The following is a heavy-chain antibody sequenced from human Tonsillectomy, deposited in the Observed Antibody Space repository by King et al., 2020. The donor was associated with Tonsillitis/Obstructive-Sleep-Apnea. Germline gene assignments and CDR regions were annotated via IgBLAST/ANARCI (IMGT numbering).Heavy chain of an antibody. D-gene: IGHD3-22*01. CDR3: ARDRSYETTGYYYDVFAL. CDR1: GFTFRSYW. J-gene: IGHJ3*01. V-gene: IGHV3-7*03. CDR2: IRQDESQK. Sequence: VQLVESGGGLVQPGGSLRLSCAASGFTFRSYWMTWARQAPGRGLEWVANIRQDESQKYYVDSVKGRFTISRDNAKNSLYLQMNSLRADDTAVYYCARDRSYETTGYYYDVFALGGQGTMVTVSP.